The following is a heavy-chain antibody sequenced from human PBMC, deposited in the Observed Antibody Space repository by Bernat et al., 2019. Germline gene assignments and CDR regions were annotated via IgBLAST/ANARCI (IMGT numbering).Heavy chain of an antibody. D-gene: IGHD4-17*01. CDR1: GFTFSSYG. Sequence: QVQLVESGGGVVQPGRSLRLSCAASGFTFSSYGMHWVRQAPGKGLEWVAVIWYDGSNKYYADSVKGRFTISRDNSKNTLYLQMNSLRAEDTAVYYCARVGMYMTTVTTSWASVDYWGQGTLVTVSS. CDR2: IWYDGSNK. V-gene: IGHV3-33*01. CDR3: ARVGMYMTTVTTSWASVDY. J-gene: IGHJ4*02.